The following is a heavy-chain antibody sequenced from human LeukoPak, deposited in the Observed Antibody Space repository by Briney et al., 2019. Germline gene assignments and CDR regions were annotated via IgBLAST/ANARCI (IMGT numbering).Heavy chain of an antibody. V-gene: IGHV4-34*01. CDR2: INHSGST. CDR1: GGSFSGYY. D-gene: IGHD2-8*01. Sequence: SETLSLTCAVYGGSFSGYYWSWIRQPPGKGLEWIGEINHSGSTNYNPSLKSRVTISVDTSKNQFSLKLSSVTAADTAVYYCASKTRTRFCTNGVCYGDYWGQGTLVNVSS. J-gene: IGHJ4*02. CDR3: ASKTRTRFCTNGVCYGDY.